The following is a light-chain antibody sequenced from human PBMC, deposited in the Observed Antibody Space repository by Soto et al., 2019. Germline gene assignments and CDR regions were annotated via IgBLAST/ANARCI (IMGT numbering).Light chain of an antibody. CDR2: RND. CDR3: AAWDDSLSAH. CDR1: SSNIGSNY. Sequence: QSVLTQPPSASGTPGQRVTISCSGSSSNIGSNYVYWYQQLPGTAPKLLISRNDQRPSGVPDRFSGSKSGTSASLAISGLRSEYEADYYCAAWDDSLSAHFGTGTKLTVL. V-gene: IGLV1-47*01. J-gene: IGLJ1*01.